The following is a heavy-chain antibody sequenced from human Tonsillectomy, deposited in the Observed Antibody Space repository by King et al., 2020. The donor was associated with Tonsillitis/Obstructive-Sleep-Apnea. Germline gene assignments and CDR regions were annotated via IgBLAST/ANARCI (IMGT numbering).Heavy chain of an antibody. V-gene: IGHV1-69*01. D-gene: IGHD2-2*01. Sequence: VQLVQSGAEVKKPGSSVKVSCKASGGTFSSYAISWVRQAPGQGLEWMGGIIPIFGTANYAQKFQGRVTITADESTSTADMELSSLRSEDTAVYYCARGVVVVPAAGYYYYYYMDVWGKGTTVTVSS. CDR2: IIPIFGTA. CDR3: ARGVVVVPAAGYYYYYYMDV. J-gene: IGHJ6*03. CDR1: GGTFSSYA.